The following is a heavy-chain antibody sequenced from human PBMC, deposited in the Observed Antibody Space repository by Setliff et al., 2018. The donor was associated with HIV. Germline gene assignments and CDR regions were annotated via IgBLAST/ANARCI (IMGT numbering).Heavy chain of an antibody. D-gene: IGHD1-20*01. CDR2: INYNGDT. J-gene: IGHJ4*02. V-gene: IGHV4-34*01. CDR1: GGSFPAYY. CDR3: ATGITMAPDY. Sequence: SETLSLTCAVYGGSFPAYYWNWVRQSPGKGLEWIGEINYNGDTTYNPSLKSRVTISVGKSKNQFSLSLSSVTAADTAVYYCATGITMAPDYWGQGSLVTVSS.